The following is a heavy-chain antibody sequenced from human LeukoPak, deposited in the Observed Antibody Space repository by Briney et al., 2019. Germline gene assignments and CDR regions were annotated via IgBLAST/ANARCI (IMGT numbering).Heavy chain of an antibody. V-gene: IGHV3-33*01. Sequence: GGSLRLSCAASGFTFSSYGMHWVRQAPGKGLEWVALIWYDGSNKYHADSVKGRFTISRDNSKNTLFLQTNSLRAEDTAVYYCAREYYGDYYFDYWGQGTLVTVSS. CDR1: GFTFSSYG. D-gene: IGHD4-17*01. CDR3: AREYYGDYYFDY. CDR2: IWYDGSNK. J-gene: IGHJ4*02.